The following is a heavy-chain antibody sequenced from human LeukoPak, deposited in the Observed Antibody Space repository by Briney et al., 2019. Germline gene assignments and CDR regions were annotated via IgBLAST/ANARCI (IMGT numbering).Heavy chain of an antibody. CDR3: ARDQGGYSGYDRSFDY. J-gene: IGHJ4*02. Sequence: PSQTLCCTCAGSGGCSSSSNWWGWVRQPPGKGLEWIGEIYHSGSTNYNPSLKSRVTISVDKSKNQFSLKLSSVTAADTAVYYCARDQGGYSGYDRSFDYWGQGTLVTVSS. D-gene: IGHD5-12*01. CDR1: GGCSSSSNW. V-gene: IGHV4-4*02. CDR2: IYHSGST.